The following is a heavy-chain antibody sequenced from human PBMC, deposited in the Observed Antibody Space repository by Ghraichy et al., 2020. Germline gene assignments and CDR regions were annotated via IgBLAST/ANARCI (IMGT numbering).Heavy chain of an antibody. CDR3: AKDRPLSWIDYYFDY. D-gene: IGHD5-12*01. V-gene: IGHV3-30*02. J-gene: IGHJ4*02. Sequence: GGSLRLSCAASGFTFSSYGMHWVRQAPGKGLEWVAFIRYDGSNKYYADSVKGRFTISRDNSKNTLYLQMNSLRAEDTAVYYCAKDRPLSWIDYYFDYWGQGTLVTVSS. CDR1: GFTFSSYG. CDR2: IRYDGSNK.